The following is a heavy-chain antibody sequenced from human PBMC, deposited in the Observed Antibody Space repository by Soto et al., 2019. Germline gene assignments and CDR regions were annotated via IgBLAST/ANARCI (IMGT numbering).Heavy chain of an antibody. CDR1: GGTFSSYA. D-gene: IGHD4-17*01. CDR2: IIPIFGTA. CDR3: ARDHSPYGDIFDAFDI. Sequence: ASAKVSCKASGGTFSSYAISWVRQAPGQGLEWMGGIIPIFGTANYAQKFQGRVTITADESTSTAYMELSSLRSEDTAVYYCARDHSPYGDIFDAFDIWGQGTMVTVSS. V-gene: IGHV1-69*13. J-gene: IGHJ3*02.